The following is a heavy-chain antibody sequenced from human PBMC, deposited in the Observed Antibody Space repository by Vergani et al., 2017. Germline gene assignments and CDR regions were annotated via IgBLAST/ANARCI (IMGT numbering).Heavy chain of an antibody. CDR2: INHSGST. CDR3: ARVGIAAAGTAIDY. V-gene: IGHV4-34*01. J-gene: IGHJ4*02. Sequence: QVQLQQWGAGLLKPSETLSLTCAVYGGSFSGYYWSWIRQPPGKGLEWIGEINHSGSTNSNPSLKSRVTISVDTSKNQFSLKLSSVTAADTAVYYCARVGIAAAGTAIDYGGQGTLVTVSS. CDR1: GGSFSGYY. D-gene: IGHD6-13*01.